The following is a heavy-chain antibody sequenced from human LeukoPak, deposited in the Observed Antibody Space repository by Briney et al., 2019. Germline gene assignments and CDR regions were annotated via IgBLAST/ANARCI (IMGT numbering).Heavy chain of an antibody. V-gene: IGHV3-30*04. CDR2: KTTDGRNK. CDR1: GFTLSNYA. J-gene: IGHJ4*02. CDR3: ARTSQTFAY. Sequence: GGSLRLSCAASGFTLSNYAMKGVRQAPGKWMEWVVVKTTDGRNKSYADSVKGRLTTSRDNSKDTLYLQMNRLRPEDTAVYYRARTSQTFAYWGQGTLVTVSS.